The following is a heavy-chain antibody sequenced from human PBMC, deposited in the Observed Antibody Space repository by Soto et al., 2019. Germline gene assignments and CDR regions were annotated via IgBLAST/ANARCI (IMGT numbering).Heavy chain of an antibody. D-gene: IGHD6-19*01. CDR1: GFTFSSYA. CDR3: AKERERKQWLEYYFDY. CDR2: ISGSGGST. V-gene: IGHV3-23*01. J-gene: IGHJ4*02. Sequence: EVQLLESGGGLVQPGGSLRLSCAASGFTFSSYAMSWVRQAPGKGLEWVSAISGSGGSTYYADSVKGRFSISRDNSKNTLYLQMNSLRAEDTAVYYCAKERERKQWLEYYFDYWGQGTLVTVSS.